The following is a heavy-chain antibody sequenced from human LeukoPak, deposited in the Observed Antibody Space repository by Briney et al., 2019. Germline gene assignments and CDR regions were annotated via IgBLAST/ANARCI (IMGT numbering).Heavy chain of an antibody. Sequence: GGSLRLSCAASGFTVSSNYMSWVRQAPGKGLEWVSVIYSGGSTYYADSVKGRFTISRHNSKNTLYLQMNSLRAEDTAVYYCARGSSTSPLGYYYNGMDVWGQGTTVTVSS. J-gene: IGHJ6*02. V-gene: IGHV3-53*04. D-gene: IGHD6-13*01. CDR1: GFTVSSNY. CDR3: ARGSSTSPLGYYYNGMDV. CDR2: IYSGGST.